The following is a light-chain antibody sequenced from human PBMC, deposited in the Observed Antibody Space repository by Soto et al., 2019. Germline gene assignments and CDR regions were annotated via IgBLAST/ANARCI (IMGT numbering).Light chain of an antibody. V-gene: IGLV2-8*01. CDR3: CSYAGSYTYV. CDR2: EVV. J-gene: IGLJ1*01. CDR1: KNDIGVYDF. Sequence: QSVLTQPPSASGSPGQSVTISCTGTKNDIGVYDFVSWYQHHPGKAPRLIIYEVVQRPSGVPDRFSGSKSGNTASLTISGLQAEDEADYYCCSYAGSYTYVFGTGTKV.